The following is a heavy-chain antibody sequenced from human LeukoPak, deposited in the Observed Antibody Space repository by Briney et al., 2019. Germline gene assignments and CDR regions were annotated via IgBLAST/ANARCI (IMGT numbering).Heavy chain of an antibody. CDR1: GFTFSSYG. D-gene: IGHD3-22*01. V-gene: IGHV3-30*18. Sequence: PGGVLRLSCAASGFTFSSYGMHWVRQAPGKGLEWVAVISYDGSNKYYADSVKGRFTISRDNSKNSLYLQMNSLRAEDTAVYYCAKDPNPYYDSSGYYDYWGQGTLVTVSS. J-gene: IGHJ4*02. CDR3: AKDPNPYYDSSGYYDY. CDR2: ISYDGSNK.